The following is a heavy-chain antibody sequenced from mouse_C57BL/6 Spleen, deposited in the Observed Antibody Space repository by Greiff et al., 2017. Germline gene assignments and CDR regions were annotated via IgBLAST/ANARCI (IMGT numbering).Heavy chain of an antibody. CDR2: INPSSGYT. Sequence: VQLQQSGAELARPGASVTMSCKASGYNFTSYTLHWVHQRPGQGLEWIGYINPSSGYTKYNQKFKDKATWTADKSSSPAYMQLSSLTSVDSAVYYCARGGNYSFDDWGQGTTLTVSS. CDR3: ARGGNYSFDD. V-gene: IGHV1-4*01. J-gene: IGHJ2*01. CDR1: GYNFTSYT. D-gene: IGHD2-1*01.